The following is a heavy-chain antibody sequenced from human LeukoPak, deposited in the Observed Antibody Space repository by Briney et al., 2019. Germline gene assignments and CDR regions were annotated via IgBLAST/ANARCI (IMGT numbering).Heavy chain of an antibody. Sequence: GRSLRLSCAASGFTFDDYAMHWVRQAPGKGLEWFSGISWNSGSIGYADSVKGRFTISRDNAKNSLYLQMNSLRAEDMALYYCAKGTTAGIDAFDIRGQGTMVTVSS. CDR3: AKGTTAGIDAFDI. V-gene: IGHV3-9*03. J-gene: IGHJ3*02. CDR1: GFTFDDYA. D-gene: IGHD1-7*01. CDR2: ISWNSGSI.